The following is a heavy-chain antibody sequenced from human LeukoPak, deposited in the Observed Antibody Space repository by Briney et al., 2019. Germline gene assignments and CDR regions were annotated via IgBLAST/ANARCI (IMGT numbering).Heavy chain of an antibody. CDR1: GFTFSDYY. V-gene: IGHV3-11*04. J-gene: IGHJ3*02. CDR3: ARDFHRLEWLLLSAFDI. Sequence: GGSLRLSCAASGFTFSDYYMSWIRQAPGKGLEWVSYISSSGSTIYYADSVKGRFTISRDNAKNSLYLQMNSLRAEDTAVYYCARDFHRLEWLLLSAFDIWGQGTMVTVSS. CDR2: ISSSGSTI. D-gene: IGHD3-3*01.